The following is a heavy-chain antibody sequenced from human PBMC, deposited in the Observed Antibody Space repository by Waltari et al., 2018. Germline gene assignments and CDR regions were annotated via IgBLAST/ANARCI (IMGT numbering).Heavy chain of an antibody. CDR3: ARAGGYYGSGSFFDP. D-gene: IGHD3-10*01. V-gene: IGHV4-59*01. CDR1: GGSISSYY. J-gene: IGHJ5*02. Sequence: QVQLQESGPGLVKPSETLSLTCTVSGGSISSYYWGWIRQPPGKGLEWIGYIYYSGSTNYNPSLKSRVTISVDTSKNQFSLKLSSVTAADTAVYYCARAGGYYGSGSFFDPWGQGTLVTVSS. CDR2: IYYSGST.